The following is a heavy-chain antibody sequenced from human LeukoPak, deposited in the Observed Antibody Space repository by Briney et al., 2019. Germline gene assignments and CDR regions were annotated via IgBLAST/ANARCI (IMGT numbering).Heavy chain of an antibody. CDR3: AQSGHIVVVPAARNSFDH. V-gene: IGHV3-23*01. D-gene: IGHD2-2*01. CDR2: ISGSGGST. CDR1: GFTFSSYA. J-gene: IGHJ5*02. Sequence: GGSLRLSCAASGFTFSSYAMSWVRQAPGKGLEWVSAISGSGGSTYYADSVKGRFTISRDNSKNTLYLQMNSLRAEDTAVYHRAQSGHIVVVPAARNSFDHWRQGPMVTVSS.